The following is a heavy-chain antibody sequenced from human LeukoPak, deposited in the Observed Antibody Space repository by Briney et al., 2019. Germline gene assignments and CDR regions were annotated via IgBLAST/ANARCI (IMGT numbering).Heavy chain of an antibody. Sequence: GRSLRLSCAASGFTFSSYGMHWVRQAPGKGLEWVAVIWYDGSNKYYADSVKGRFTISRDNSKNTLYLQMNSLRAEDTAVYYCARELPPVVTYYFDYWGQGTLVTVSS. J-gene: IGHJ4*02. V-gene: IGHV3-33*01. CDR3: ARELPPVVTYYFDY. CDR2: IWYDGSNK. CDR1: GFTFSSYG. D-gene: IGHD3-22*01.